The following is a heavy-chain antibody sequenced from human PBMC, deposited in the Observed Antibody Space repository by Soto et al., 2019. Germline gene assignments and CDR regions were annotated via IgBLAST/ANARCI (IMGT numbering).Heavy chain of an antibody. CDR2: ISAYNGNT. V-gene: IGHV1-18*04. CDR1: GYTFTSYG. CDR3: VRSYYDFWSGPYYFDY. D-gene: IGHD3-3*01. J-gene: IGHJ4*02. Sequence: QVQLVQSGAEVKKPGSSVKVSCKASGYTFTSYGISWVRQAPGQGLEWMGWISAYNGNTNYAQKLQGRVTMTTDTSTSTAYMELRSLRSDDTAVYYCVRSYYDFWSGPYYFDYWGQGTLVTVSS.